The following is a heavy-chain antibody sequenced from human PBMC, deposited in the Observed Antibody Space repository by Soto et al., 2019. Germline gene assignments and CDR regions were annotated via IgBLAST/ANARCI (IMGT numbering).Heavy chain of an antibody. J-gene: IGHJ4*02. Sequence: SETLSLTCTVSGGSISSSPYYWAWIRQPPGKGLQWIGNIYYNGNTFYNPSLRSRVTISIDTSKSQFSLGLSSVTASDTAVYYCARHGPLANHWNQLNCCGQGTLVTVSS. CDR2: IYYNGNT. V-gene: IGHV4-39*01. CDR1: GGSISSSPYY. D-gene: IGHD1-1*01. CDR3: ARHGPLANHWNQLNC.